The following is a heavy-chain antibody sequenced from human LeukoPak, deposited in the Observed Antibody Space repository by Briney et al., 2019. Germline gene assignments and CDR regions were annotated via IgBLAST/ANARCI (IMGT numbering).Heavy chain of an antibody. CDR3: ARDLGSNYVYFDY. V-gene: IGHV4-4*07. CDR2: IHTGGIT. CDR1: GGSIGSHY. J-gene: IGHJ4*02. Sequence: PSETLSLTCTVSGGSIGSHYWSWIRQPAGKGLEYIGRIHTGGITNYNPSLKSRITMSGDTSKNQFSLKLSSVTAADTAVYYCARDLGSNYVYFDYWGQGSLVTVSS. D-gene: IGHD1-26*01.